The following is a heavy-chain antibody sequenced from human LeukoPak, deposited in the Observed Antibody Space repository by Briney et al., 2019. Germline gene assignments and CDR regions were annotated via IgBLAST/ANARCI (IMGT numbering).Heavy chain of an antibody. CDR1: GFTFSDYW. Sequence: PGGSLRLSCAASGFTFSDYWVDWVRQAPGKGLEWVAVISYDGSNKYYADSVKGRFTISRDNSKNTLYLQMNSLRAEDTAVYYCARDPDYGGNSDNYFDYWGQGTLVTVSS. D-gene: IGHD4-23*01. CDR3: ARDPDYGGNSDNYFDY. V-gene: IGHV3-30-3*01. CDR2: ISYDGSNK. J-gene: IGHJ4*02.